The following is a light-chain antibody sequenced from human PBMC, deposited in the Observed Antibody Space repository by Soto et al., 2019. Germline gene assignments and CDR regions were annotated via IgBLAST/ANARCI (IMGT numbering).Light chain of an antibody. Sequence: DIQMTQYPSTLSASVGDRVTITCRASQSISSWLAWYQQKPGKAPKLLIYDASSLESGVPSRFRGSGYGTEFTLTISSLKTDDFETYYCQQYNSYSWTFGHGTKVDIK. J-gene: IGKJ1*01. CDR3: QQYNSYSWT. CDR2: DAS. CDR1: QSISSW. V-gene: IGKV1-5*01.